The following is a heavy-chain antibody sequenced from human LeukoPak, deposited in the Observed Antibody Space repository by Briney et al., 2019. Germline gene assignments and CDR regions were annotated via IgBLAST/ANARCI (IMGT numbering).Heavy chain of an antibody. CDR1: GGSFSGYN. Sequence: KSSETLSLTCAVYGGSFSGYNWNWIRQPPGKGLEWIGFIYYSGNTNYNPSLKSRVTISVDTSKNQFSLKLSSVAAADTAVYYCAREGDSSAWGDAFDIWGQGTMVTVSS. CDR2: IYYSGNT. J-gene: IGHJ3*02. V-gene: IGHV4-59*01. D-gene: IGHD3-22*01. CDR3: AREGDSSAWGDAFDI.